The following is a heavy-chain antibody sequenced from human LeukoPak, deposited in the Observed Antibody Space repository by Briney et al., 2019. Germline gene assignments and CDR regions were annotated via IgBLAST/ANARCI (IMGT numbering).Heavy chain of an antibody. CDR1: GGSINNYY. CDR3: ARGRYCSADICSGGDAFDI. V-gene: IGHV4-4*07. J-gene: IGHJ3*02. CDR2: IYTRGST. D-gene: IGHD2-15*01. Sequence: SETLSLTCTVSGGSINNYYWSWIRQPAGKGLEWIGRIYTRGSTNYNPSLKSRVTMSVDTSKNQFTLKLSSVTAADTAVYYCARGRYCSADICSGGDAFDIWGQGTMVSVSS.